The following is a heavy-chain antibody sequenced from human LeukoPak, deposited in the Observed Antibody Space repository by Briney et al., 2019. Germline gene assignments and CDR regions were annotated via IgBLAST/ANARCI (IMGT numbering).Heavy chain of an antibody. CDR3: SRPLSFGELFRLDD. J-gene: IGHJ4*02. D-gene: IGHD3-10*01. CDR2: ISRDGGST. CDR1: GFTFDDYA. V-gene: IGHV3-43D*03. Sequence: GGSLRLSCAASGFTFDDYAMHWVRQAPGKGLEWVSLISRDGGSTYYADSVKGRFTVSRDNAKKLLFLQMDGLRAEDTALYYCSRPLSFGELFRLDDWGQGTLVTVSS.